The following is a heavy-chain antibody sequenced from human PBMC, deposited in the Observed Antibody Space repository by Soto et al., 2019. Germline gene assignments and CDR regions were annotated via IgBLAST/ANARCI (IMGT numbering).Heavy chain of an antibody. J-gene: IGHJ6*02. V-gene: IGHV1-24*01. CDR1: GYTLTELS. CDR3: ATDVGGITMVRGVTNYYYYYGMDV. Sequence: ASVKVSCKVSGYTLTELSIHWVRQAPGKGLEWMGGSDPEDGETIYAQKFQGRVTMTEDTSTDTAYMELSSLRSEDTAVYYCATDVGGITMVRGVTNYYYYYGMDVWGQGTTVTVSS. D-gene: IGHD3-10*01. CDR2: SDPEDGET.